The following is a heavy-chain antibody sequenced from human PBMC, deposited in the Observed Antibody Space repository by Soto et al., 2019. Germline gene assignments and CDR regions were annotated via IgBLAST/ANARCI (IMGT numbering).Heavy chain of an antibody. Sequence: GGSLRLSCSASGFTLSSYAMHWVRQAPGKGLEWVAVISYDGSNKYYADSVKGRFTISRDNSKNTLYLQMNSLRAEDTAVYYCARAGYMRGSYRYDAFDIWGQGTMVTVSS. J-gene: IGHJ3*02. CDR3: ARAGYMRGSYRYDAFDI. V-gene: IGHV3-30-3*01. CDR2: ISYDGSNK. D-gene: IGHD1-26*01. CDR1: GFTLSSYA.